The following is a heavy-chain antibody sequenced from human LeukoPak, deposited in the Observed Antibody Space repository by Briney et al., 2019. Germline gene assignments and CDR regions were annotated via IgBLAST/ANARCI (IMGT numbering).Heavy chain of an antibody. CDR3: AMSVEMPPIPSFDY. V-gene: IGHV1-3*01. J-gene: IGHJ4*02. D-gene: IGHD5-24*01. CDR1: GYVFTPHH. Sequence: GASVKVSCKTSGYVFTPHHIHWMRQAPGQGLELLGWVSAANNPEYSQKFQGRVVITRDASATTSYLELNSLRSEDTAVYYCAMSVEMPPIPSFDYWGQGTLVTVSS. CDR2: VSAANNP.